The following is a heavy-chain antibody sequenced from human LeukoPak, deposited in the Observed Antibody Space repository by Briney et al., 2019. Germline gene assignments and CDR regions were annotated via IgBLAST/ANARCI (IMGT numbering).Heavy chain of an antibody. V-gene: IGHV3-11*01. Sequence: PGGSLRLSCAVSGFTFTDYFMDWIRQAPGKGLEWISYISGPGGTIDYADSVKGRFTISRDNAKGSLYLYMSGLRADDTAVYYCARGGYERYYGLDVWGQGTTVTVSS. D-gene: IGHD5-12*01. CDR2: ISGPGGTI. CDR1: GFTFTDYF. CDR3: ARGGYERYYGLDV. J-gene: IGHJ6*02.